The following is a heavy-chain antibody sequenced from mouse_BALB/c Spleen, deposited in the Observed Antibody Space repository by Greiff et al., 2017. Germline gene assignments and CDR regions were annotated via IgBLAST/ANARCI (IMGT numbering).Heavy chain of an antibody. CDR1: GFTFSSYA. V-gene: IGHV5-6-5*01. CDR2: ISSGGST. Sequence: VQLKESGGGLVKPGGSLKLSCAASGFTFSSYAMSWVRQTPEQRLEWVASISSGGSTYYPDSVKGRFTISRDNARNILYLQMSSLRSEDTAMYYCARENPFAYWGQGTLVTVSA. CDR3: ARENPFAY. J-gene: IGHJ3*01.